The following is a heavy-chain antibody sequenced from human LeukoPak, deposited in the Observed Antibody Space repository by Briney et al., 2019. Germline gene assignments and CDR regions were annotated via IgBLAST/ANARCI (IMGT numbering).Heavy chain of an antibody. CDR3: ARRMPGDAFDV. Sequence: GSLRLSCAASGFTFSSYGMSWVRQAPGKGLEWVSDISWNGGSTSYADSLKGRLTISRDNAKSSLYLQMNSLRAEDTAMYFCARRMPGDAFDVWGQGTMVTVSS. CDR2: ISWNGGST. CDR1: GFTFSSYG. D-gene: IGHD2-2*01. V-gene: IGHV3-20*04. J-gene: IGHJ3*01.